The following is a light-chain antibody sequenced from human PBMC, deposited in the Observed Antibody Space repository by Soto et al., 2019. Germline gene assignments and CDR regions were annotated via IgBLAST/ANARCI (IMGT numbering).Light chain of an antibody. V-gene: IGKV3-11*01. J-gene: IGKJ4*01. CDR3: QQRYDWPIT. CDR1: QGISSY. Sequence: EIVLTQSPATLSLSPGERATLSCRASQGISSYLVWYQQRPGQAPRLLIYDASNRATGIPARFSGSGSGTGFTLTISSLEPEDFAVYYCQQRYDWPITFGGGTKVEIK. CDR2: DAS.